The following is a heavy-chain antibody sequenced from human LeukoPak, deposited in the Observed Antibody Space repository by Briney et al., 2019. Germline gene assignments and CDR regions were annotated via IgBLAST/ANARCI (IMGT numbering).Heavy chain of an antibody. CDR3: ARTTTLPYYYYYYMDV. J-gene: IGHJ6*03. V-gene: IGHV4-34*01. D-gene: IGHD1-1*01. CDR1: GGSFSGYY. Sequence: SETLSLTCAVYGGSFSGYYWSWIRQPPGKGLEWIGEINHSGSTNYNPSLESRVTISVDTSKNQFSLKLSSVTAADTAVYYCARTTTLPYYYYYYMDVWGKGTTVTVS. CDR2: INHSGST.